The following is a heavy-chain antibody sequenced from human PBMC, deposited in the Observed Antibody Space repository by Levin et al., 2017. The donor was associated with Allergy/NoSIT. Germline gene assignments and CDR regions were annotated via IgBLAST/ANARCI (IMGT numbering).Heavy chain of an antibody. CDR2: ISWNSGSI. CDR3: AKDIGATDYYGMDV. Sequence: GGSLRLSCAASGFTFDDYAMHWVRQAPGKGLKWVSGISWNSGSIGYADSVKGRFTISRDNAKNSLYLQMNSLRAEDTALYYCAKDIGATDYYGMDVWGQGTTVTVSS. V-gene: IGHV3-9*01. D-gene: IGHD5-12*01. CDR1: GFTFDDYA. J-gene: IGHJ6*02.